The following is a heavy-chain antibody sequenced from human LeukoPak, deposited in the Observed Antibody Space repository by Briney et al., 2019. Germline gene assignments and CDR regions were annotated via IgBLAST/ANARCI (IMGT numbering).Heavy chain of an antibody. CDR1: GFTLSTNA. D-gene: IGHD6-19*01. Sequence: GGSLRLSCLTSGFTLSTNAMSWVRQAPGKGLEWISGISGSGASTYYADSVKGRFTISRDDSRNTLYLQMNSLRGDDTAVYYCAKDGPGYSSGWYYFDYWGQGTLVTVSS. CDR3: AKDGPGYSSGWYYFDY. J-gene: IGHJ4*02. CDR2: ISGSGAST. V-gene: IGHV3-23*01.